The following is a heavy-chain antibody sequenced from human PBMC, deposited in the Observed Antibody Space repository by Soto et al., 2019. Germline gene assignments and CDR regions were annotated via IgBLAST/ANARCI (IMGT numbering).Heavy chain of an antibody. Sequence: QLQLQESGPGLVKPSETLSLTCTVSGGSISSNSYFWGWIRQPPGKGLEWIGSIYYSGRTYYNPSPKSRVTISVDMSKTQYSLKPSSVTAGDTAVYYCARQALLGLGGHDGDWFDPWGQGALVTVSS. CDR2: IYYSGRT. V-gene: IGHV4-39*01. D-gene: IGHD3-10*01. CDR3: ARQALLGLGGHDGDWFDP. J-gene: IGHJ5*02. CDR1: GGSISSNSYF.